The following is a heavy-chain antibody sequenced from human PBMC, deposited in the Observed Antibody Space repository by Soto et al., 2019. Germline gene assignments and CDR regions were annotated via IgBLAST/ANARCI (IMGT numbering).Heavy chain of an antibody. Sequence: AETLSLTCTVSRGSVSSATYYWNWIRQPPGKPLEWIGYIYYSGSTNYNPSRKSRVTISLDTSNDQFSLRLSCVTAADTAVYYCARTRDNNTNYYDALDVWGPGTTVTVS. CDR2: IYYSGST. V-gene: IGHV4-61*01. D-gene: IGHD1-1*01. CDR3: ARTRDNNTNYYDALDV. J-gene: IGHJ6*02. CDR1: RGSVSSATYY.